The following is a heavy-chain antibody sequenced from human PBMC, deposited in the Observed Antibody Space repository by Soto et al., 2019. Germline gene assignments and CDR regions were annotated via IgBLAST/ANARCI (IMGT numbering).Heavy chain of an antibody. CDR3: ARSGSGSGWL. D-gene: IGHD6-19*01. J-gene: IGHJ4*02. V-gene: IGHV4-61*01. CDR1: GGSVSSGRFY. Sequence: SETLSLTCTVSGGSVSSGRFYLSCIRQPPWNGLEWIGYIYYSGSTKYNPSLRSRVTISVDTSKNQFSLKVTSVTAADTAVYYCARSGSGSGWLGGQGTLVTVSS. CDR2: IYYSGST.